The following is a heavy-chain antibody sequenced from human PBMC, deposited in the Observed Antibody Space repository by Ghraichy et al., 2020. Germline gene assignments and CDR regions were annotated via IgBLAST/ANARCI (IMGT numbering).Heavy chain of an antibody. V-gene: IGHV4-39*01. Sequence: SETLSLTCTVSGASVSSSTDYWGWIRQPPGKGLDWIGSLYYNGSTYYNPSLKSRVSISVDTSKNQFSLKLNSVTAADTAVYYCARLILRWLEGEYYFDSWGLGTLVVVSS. J-gene: IGHJ4*02. D-gene: IGHD3-9*01. CDR2: LYYNGST. CDR1: GASVSSSTDY. CDR3: ARLILRWLEGEYYFDS.